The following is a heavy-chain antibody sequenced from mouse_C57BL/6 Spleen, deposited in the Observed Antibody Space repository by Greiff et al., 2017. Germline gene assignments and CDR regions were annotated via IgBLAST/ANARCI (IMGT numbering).Heavy chain of an antibody. D-gene: IGHD2-3*01. CDR3: ARLYDGYSSWFAY. CDR2: IDPSDSST. J-gene: IGHJ3*01. Sequence: QVQLQQPGAELVRPGTSVKLSCKASGYTFTSYWMHWVKQRPGQGLEWIGVIDPSDSSTNYNQKFKGKATLTVDTSSSTAYMQLSSLTSEDSAVXYCARLYDGYSSWFAYWGQGTLVTVSA. CDR1: GYTFTSYW. V-gene: IGHV1-59*01.